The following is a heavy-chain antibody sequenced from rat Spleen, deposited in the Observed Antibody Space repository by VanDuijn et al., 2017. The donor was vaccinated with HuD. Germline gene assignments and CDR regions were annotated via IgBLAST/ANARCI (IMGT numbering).Heavy chain of an antibody. Sequence: QVQLKESGPGLVQPSQTLSLTCTVSGFSLITNSVHWVRQPPGKGLERMGGIWAGGGTNYNSAVKSRLSISRDTSKSQVLLKMNSLQPEDTGTYYCARHLREASGVMDAWGQGASVTVSS. V-gene: IGHV2-1*01. CDR3: ARHLREASGVMDA. D-gene: IGHD4-3*01. CDR1: GFSLITNS. CDR2: IWAGGGT. J-gene: IGHJ4*01.